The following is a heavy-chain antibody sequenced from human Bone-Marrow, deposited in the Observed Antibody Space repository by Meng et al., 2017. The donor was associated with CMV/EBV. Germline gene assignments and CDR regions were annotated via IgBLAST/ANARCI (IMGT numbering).Heavy chain of an antibody. CDR3: ARRETKAGVRAAHPFDY. J-gene: IGHJ4*02. CDR1: GYTFTTYD. D-gene: IGHD6-6*01. Sequence: ASVKVSCKASGYTFTTYDINWVRQATGQGLEWMGWMNPNSGNTGYAPKFQGRVTITRNTSIRTAYMELISLRSEDTAVYYCARRETKAGVRAAHPFDYWGQGTLVTVSS. CDR2: MNPNSGNT. V-gene: IGHV1-8*03.